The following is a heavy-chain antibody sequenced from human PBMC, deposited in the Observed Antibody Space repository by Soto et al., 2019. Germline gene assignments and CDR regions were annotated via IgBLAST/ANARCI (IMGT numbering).Heavy chain of an antibody. V-gene: IGHV4-59*01. Sequence: SETLSLTCTVSGGSISSYYWSWIRQPPGKGLEWIGYIYYSGSTNYNPSLKSRVTISVDTSKNLFSLKLSSVTAADTAVYYCASNVDTAMGKRYYYYMDVWGKGTTVTVSS. CDR2: IYYSGST. J-gene: IGHJ6*03. CDR1: GGSISSYY. CDR3: ASNVDTAMGKRYYYYMDV. D-gene: IGHD5-18*01.